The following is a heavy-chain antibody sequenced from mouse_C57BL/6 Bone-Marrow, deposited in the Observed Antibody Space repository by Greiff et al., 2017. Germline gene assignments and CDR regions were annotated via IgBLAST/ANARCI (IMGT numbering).Heavy chain of an antibody. CDR2: ISYDGSN. V-gene: IGHV3-6*01. J-gene: IGHJ2*01. CDR1: GYSITSGYY. D-gene: IGHD1-1*01. Sequence: VQLKESGPGLVKPSQSLSLTCSVTGYSITSGYYWNWIRQFPGNKLEWMGYISYDGSNNYNPSLKNRISITRDTSKNQFFLKLNSVTTEDTATYYCARDGATVVDDYWGQGTTLTVSS. CDR3: ARDGATVVDDY.